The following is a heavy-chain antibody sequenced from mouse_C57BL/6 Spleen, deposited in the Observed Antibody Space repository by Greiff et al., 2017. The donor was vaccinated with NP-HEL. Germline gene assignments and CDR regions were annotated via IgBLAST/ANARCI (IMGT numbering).Heavy chain of an antibody. D-gene: IGHD2-4*01. CDR2: ISSGGDYI. Sequence: EVQGVESGEGLVKPGGSLKLSCAASGFTFSSYAMSWVRQTPEKRLEWVAYISSGGDYIYYADTVKGRFTISRDNARNTLYLQMSSLKSEDTAMYYCTSEGLRRGYYAMDYWGQGTSVTVSS. J-gene: IGHJ4*01. CDR1: GFTFSSYA. V-gene: IGHV5-9-1*02. CDR3: TSEGLRRGYYAMDY.